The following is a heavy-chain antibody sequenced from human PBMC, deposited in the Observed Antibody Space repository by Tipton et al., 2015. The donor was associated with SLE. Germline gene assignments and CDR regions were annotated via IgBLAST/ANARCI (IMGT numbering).Heavy chain of an antibody. V-gene: IGHV3-11*04. J-gene: IGHJ4*02. CDR1: GGSISSGGYS. CDR3: ARDRSTNGALPLDY. Sequence: GSLRLSCTVSGGSISSGGYSWSWIRQPPGKGLEWVSYISSSSSTIYYADSVKGRFTISRDNAKNSLYLQMNSLRAEDTAVYYCARDRSTNGALPLDYWGQGTLVTVSS. CDR2: ISSSSSTI. D-gene: IGHD2-8*01.